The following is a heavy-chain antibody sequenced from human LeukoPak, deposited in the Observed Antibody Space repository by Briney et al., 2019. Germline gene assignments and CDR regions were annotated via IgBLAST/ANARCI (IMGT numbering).Heavy chain of an antibody. CDR3: ARGSSSGWSTFDY. CDR2: INHSGST. Sequence: PETLSLTCAVYGGSFSGYYWSWIRQPPGKGLEWIGEINHSGSTNYNPSLKSRVTISVDTSKNQFSLKLSSVTAADTAVYYCARGSSSGWSTFDYWGQGTLVTVSS. J-gene: IGHJ4*02. D-gene: IGHD6-19*01. CDR1: GGSFSGYY. V-gene: IGHV4-34*01.